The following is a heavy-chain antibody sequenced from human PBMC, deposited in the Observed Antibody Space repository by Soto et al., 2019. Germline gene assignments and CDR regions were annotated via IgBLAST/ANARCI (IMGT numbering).Heavy chain of an antibody. J-gene: IGHJ3*02. CDR3: ARDWRGSHDAFDI. Sequence: QVQLVESGGGVVQPGRSLRLSCAASGFTFSSYAMHWVRQAPGKGLEWVAVISYDGSNKYYADSVKGRFTISRDNSKNTLYLQMNGLRAEDTAVYYCARDWRGSHDAFDIWGQGTMVTVSS. CDR1: GFTFSSYA. V-gene: IGHV3-30-3*01. CDR2: ISYDGSNK. D-gene: IGHD1-26*01.